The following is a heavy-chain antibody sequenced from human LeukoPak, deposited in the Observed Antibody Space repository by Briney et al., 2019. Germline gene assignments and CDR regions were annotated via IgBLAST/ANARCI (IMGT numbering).Heavy chain of an antibody. J-gene: IGHJ3*02. Sequence: GGSLRLSCAASGFTFSSYGMHWVRQAPGKGLEWVAFIRYDGSNKYYADSVKGRFTISRDNSKNTLYLQMNSLRAEDTAVYYCARGARATPDAFDIWGQGTMVTVSS. CDR3: ARGARATPDAFDI. CDR1: GFTFSSYG. V-gene: IGHV3-30*02. CDR2: IRYDGSNK.